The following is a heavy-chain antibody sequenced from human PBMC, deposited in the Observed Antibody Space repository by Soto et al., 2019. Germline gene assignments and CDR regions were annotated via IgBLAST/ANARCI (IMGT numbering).Heavy chain of an antibody. J-gene: IGHJ4*02. CDR3: AKAQDIWGSYRSAFDY. CDR2: ISYDGSNK. CDR1: GFTFSSYG. Sequence: GGSLRLSCAASGFTFSSYGMHWVRQAPGKGLEWVAVISYDGSNKYYADSVKGRFTISRDNSKNTLYLQMNSLRAEDTAVYYCAKAQDIWGSYRSAFDYWGQGTLVTVSS. D-gene: IGHD3-16*02. V-gene: IGHV3-30*18.